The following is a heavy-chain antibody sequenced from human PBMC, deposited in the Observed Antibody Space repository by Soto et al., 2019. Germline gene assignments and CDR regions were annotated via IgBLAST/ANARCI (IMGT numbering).Heavy chain of an antibody. V-gene: IGHV4-61*08. CDR1: GGSISSGDYY. CDR2: IYYRGSA. CDR3: ARATTVTPVYFDY. J-gene: IGHJ4*02. Sequence: SETLSLTGTVSGGSISSGDYYWSWIRQPPGKGLEWIGYIYYRGSANYNPSLKSRVTISVDTSKDEFTLKLSSVTAADTAMYYCARATTVTPVYFDYWGQGILVTVS. D-gene: IGHD4-17*01.